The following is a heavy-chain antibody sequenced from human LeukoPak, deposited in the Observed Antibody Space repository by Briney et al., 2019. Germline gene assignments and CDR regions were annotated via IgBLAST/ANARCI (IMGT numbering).Heavy chain of an antibody. J-gene: IGHJ4*02. CDR3: ARAGDDCSGGSCYPYFDY. CDR1: GGTFSSYA. CDR2: IIPIFGTA. D-gene: IGHD2-15*01. V-gene: IGHV1-69*13. Sequence: ASVKVSCKASGGTFSSYAISWVRQAPGQGLEWMGGIIPIFGTANYAQKFQGRVPITADESTSTAYMELSRPRSDDTAVYYCARAGDDCSGGSCYPYFDYWGQGTLVTVSS.